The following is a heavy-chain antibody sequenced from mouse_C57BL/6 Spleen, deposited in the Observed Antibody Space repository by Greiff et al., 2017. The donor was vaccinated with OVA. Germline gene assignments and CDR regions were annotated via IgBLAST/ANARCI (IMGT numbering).Heavy chain of an antibody. CDR2: IYPGDGDT. Sequence: VQLQQSGPELVKPGASVKISCKASGYAFSSSWMNWVKQRPGKGLEWIGRIYPGDGDTNYNGKFKGKATLTADKSSSTAYMQLSSLTSEDSAVYFCATYYGRGYFDYWGQGTTLTVSS. V-gene: IGHV1-82*01. J-gene: IGHJ2*01. D-gene: IGHD1-1*01. CDR1: GYAFSSSW. CDR3: ATYYGRGYFDY.